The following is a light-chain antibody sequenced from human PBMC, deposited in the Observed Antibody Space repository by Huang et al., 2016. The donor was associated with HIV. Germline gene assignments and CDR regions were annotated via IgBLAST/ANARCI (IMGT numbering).Light chain of an antibody. J-gene: IGKJ2*01. CDR1: QSVSSN. CDR2: GAS. V-gene: IGKV3-15*01. CDR3: QQYNTLYT. Sequence: EIVMTQSPATLSVSPGERVTLSCRASQSVSSNLAWYQQKPGQAPMLLIYGASTRATGIPARFSGSGSGTECTLTISSLQSEDFAVYYCQQYNTLYTFGQGTKLEIK.